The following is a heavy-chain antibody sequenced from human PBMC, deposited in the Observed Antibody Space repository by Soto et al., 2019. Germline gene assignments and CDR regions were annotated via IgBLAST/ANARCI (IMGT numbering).Heavy chain of an antibody. CDR3: ARRYCSSTSCYDPYYYGMDA. Sequence: ASLKVSCKASGYTFTSYGISWVRQAPGQGLEWMGWISAYNGNTNYAQKLQGRVTMTTDTSTSTAYMELRSLRSDDTAVYYCARRYCSSTSCYDPYYYGMDAWGQGTTVTVSS. CDR1: GYTFTSYG. CDR2: ISAYNGNT. D-gene: IGHD2-2*01. V-gene: IGHV1-18*01. J-gene: IGHJ6*02.